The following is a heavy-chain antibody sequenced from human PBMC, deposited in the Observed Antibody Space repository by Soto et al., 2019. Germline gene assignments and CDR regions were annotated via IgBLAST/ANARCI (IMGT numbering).Heavy chain of an antibody. Sequence: GASVKVSCKASGYTFTSYGISWVRQAPGQGLEWMGWISAYNGNTSYAQKLQGRVTMTTDTSTSTAYMELRSLRSDDTAVYYCARRSKYYYDSSGYYDWFDPWGQGTLVTVSS. CDR2: ISAYNGNT. D-gene: IGHD3-22*01. CDR1: GYTFTSYG. J-gene: IGHJ5*02. CDR3: ARRSKYYYDSSGYYDWFDP. V-gene: IGHV1-18*01.